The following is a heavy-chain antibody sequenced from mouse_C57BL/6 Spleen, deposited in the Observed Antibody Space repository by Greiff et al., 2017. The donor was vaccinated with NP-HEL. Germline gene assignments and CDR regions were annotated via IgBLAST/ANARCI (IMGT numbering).Heavy chain of an antibody. J-gene: IGHJ1*03. D-gene: IGHD1-1*01. Sequence: QVQLQQSGAELVRPGASVTLSCKASGYTFTDYEMHWVKQTPVHGLEWIGAIDPETGGTAYNQKFKGKAILTADKSSSTAYMELRSLTSEDSAVYECTRKGAYYYGSRREWYFDVWGTGTTVTVS. CDR3: TRKGAYYYGSRREWYFDV. V-gene: IGHV1-15*01. CDR2: IDPETGGT. CDR1: GYTFTDYE.